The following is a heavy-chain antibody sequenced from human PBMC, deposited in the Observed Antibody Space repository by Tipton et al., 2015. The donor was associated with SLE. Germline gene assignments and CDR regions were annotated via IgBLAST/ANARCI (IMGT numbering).Heavy chain of an antibody. D-gene: IGHD1-26*01. CDR1: GGSMTGQY. V-gene: IGHV4-59*11. J-gene: IGHJ4*02. CDR2: IYYSGSM. Sequence: TLSLTCNVSGGSMTGQYWSWIRQPPGKGLEWIGYIYYSGSMNYNPSLKSGVTLSVDTSKNQFSLTLTSVTAADTAVYYCARGDRIGSYFDSWGQGTLVTVSS. CDR3: ARGDRIGSYFDS.